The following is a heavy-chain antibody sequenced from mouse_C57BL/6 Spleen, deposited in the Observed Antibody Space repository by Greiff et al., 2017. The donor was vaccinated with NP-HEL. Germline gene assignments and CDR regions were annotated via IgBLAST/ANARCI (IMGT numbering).Heavy chain of an antibody. Sequence: EVQLQQSGAELVRPGASVKLSCTASGFNIKDDYMHWVKQRPEQGLEWIGWIDPENGDTEYASKFQGKATITAGTSSNTAYLQLSSLTSEDTAGYYCTRGYDVAWFAYWGQGTLVTVSA. CDR3: TRGYDVAWFAY. J-gene: IGHJ3*01. D-gene: IGHD2-2*01. V-gene: IGHV14-4*01. CDR2: IDPENGDT. CDR1: GFNIKDDY.